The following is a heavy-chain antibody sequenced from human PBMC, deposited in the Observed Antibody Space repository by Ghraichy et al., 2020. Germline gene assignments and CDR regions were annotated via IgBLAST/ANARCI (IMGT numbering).Heavy chain of an antibody. V-gene: IGHV4-59*01. CDR2: IHYSGNT. J-gene: IGHJ5*02. CDR3: ARSPRSNGSDIWFYP. Sequence: SETLSLTCTVSGGSISPYYWSWIRQPPGKGLEWIGYIHYSGNTNYSPSLMSRVTISLDTSKNKFSLRLSSVTAADTAVYYCARSPRSNGSDIWFYPWGLGTLVTVSS. CDR1: GGSISPYY. D-gene: IGHD1-26*01.